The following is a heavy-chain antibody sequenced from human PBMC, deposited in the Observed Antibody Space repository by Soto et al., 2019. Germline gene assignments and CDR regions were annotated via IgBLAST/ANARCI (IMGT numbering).Heavy chain of an antibody. D-gene: IGHD3-10*01. CDR3: TTDRRGSGSPNYYYYGMEV. V-gene: IGHV3-15*07. CDR1: GFTFSNAW. J-gene: IGHJ6*02. CDR2: IKSKTDGGTT. Sequence: GGSLRLSCAASGFTFSNAWMNWVRQAPGKGLEWVGRIKSKTDGGTTDYAAPVKGRFTISRDDSKNTLYLQMNSLKTEDTAVYYCTTDRRGSGSPNYYYYGMEVWGQGTTVTVSS.